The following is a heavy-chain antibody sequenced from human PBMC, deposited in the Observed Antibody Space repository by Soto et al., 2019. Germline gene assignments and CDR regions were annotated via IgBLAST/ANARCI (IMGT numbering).Heavy chain of an antibody. CDR2: ISGSGGST. CDR3: AKPPRDDSGWYRDWFDP. Sequence: GGSLRLSCAASGFTFSSYAMSWVRQAPGKGLEWVSAISGSGGSTYYADSVKGRFTISRDNSKNTLYLQMNSLRAEDTAVYYCAKPPRDDSGWYRDWFDPWGQGTLVTVPQ. CDR1: GFTFSSYA. D-gene: IGHD6-19*01. V-gene: IGHV3-23*01. J-gene: IGHJ5*02.